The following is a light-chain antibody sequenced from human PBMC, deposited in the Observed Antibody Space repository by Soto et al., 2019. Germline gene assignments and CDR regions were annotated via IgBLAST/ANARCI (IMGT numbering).Light chain of an antibody. CDR3: ELYDNLLLT. CDR1: QDISNH. Sequence: DIQMTQSPSSLSASVGDRVTITCQASQDISNHLNWYQQKPGKAPKLLIYVASNLDTGVPSRFSGSGSGTEFTFTISSLQPEDVASYYFELYDNLLLTFAGGTKVEIK. J-gene: IGKJ4*01. CDR2: VAS. V-gene: IGKV1-33*01.